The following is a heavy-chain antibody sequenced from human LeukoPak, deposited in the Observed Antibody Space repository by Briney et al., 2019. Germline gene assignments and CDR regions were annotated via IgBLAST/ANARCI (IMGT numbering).Heavy chain of an antibody. D-gene: IGHD6-6*01. CDR2: ISSSRTYT. CDR1: GFTLSDYY. V-gene: IGHV3-11*06. CDR3: ARDPSFPYYFDY. J-gene: IGHJ4*02. Sequence: GGSRRLSCAASGFTLSDYYMSWIRQAPGKGLEWVSYISSSRTYTNYADSVKGRFTISRDNAKNTLFLQMNSLRAEDTAVYYCARDPSFPYYFDYWGQGTLVTVPS.